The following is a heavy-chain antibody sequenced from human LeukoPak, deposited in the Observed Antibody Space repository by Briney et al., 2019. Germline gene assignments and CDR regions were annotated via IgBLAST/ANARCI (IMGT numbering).Heavy chain of an antibody. V-gene: IGHV4-4*09. CDR1: GGSMTNYF. CDR2: THTSGSP. J-gene: IGHJ5*01. D-gene: IGHD2-2*01. Sequence: SETLSLTCTVSGGSMTNYFWNWIRQSPGKGLEWIGYTHTSGSPDYSHSLKSRVTMSLDTSKNQFSLMLSSVTAADTAVYFCARATQRYCSGTTCFPYWFDTWGQGTLVTVSS. CDR3: ARATQRYCSGTTCFPYWFDT.